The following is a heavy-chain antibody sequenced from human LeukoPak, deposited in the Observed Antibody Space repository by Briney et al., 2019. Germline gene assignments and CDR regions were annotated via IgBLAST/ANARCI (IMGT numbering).Heavy chain of an antibody. CDR3: ARGRSSSWTY. CDR1: GGSISSYY. D-gene: IGHD6-13*01. CDR2: IYYSGST. J-gene: IGHJ4*02. V-gene: IGHV4-59*01. Sequence: SETLCLTCTVSGGSISSYYWSWIRQPPGKGLEWIGYIYYSGSTNYNPSLKSRVTISVDTSKNQFSLKLSSVTAADTAVYYCARGRSSSWTYWGQGTLVTVSS.